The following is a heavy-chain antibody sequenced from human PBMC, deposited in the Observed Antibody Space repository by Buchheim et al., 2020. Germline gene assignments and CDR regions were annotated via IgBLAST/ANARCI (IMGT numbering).Heavy chain of an antibody. Sequence: VQLVESGGGLVQPGGSLRLSCAASGFTFGSYGIHWVRQAPGKGLEWVALISFDGKNKKHVDSVRGRFTISRDNSKNTLYLQMNGLRVDDTAVYYCAKDRDTTMIYYYYGIDVWGQGTT. CDR2: ISFDGKNK. D-gene: IGHD5-18*01. CDR1: GFTFGSYG. V-gene: IGHV3-30*18. J-gene: IGHJ6*02. CDR3: AKDRDTTMIYYYYGIDV.